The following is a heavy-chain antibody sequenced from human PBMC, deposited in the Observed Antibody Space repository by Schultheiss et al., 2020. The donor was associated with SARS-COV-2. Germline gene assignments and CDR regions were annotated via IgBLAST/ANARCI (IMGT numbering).Heavy chain of an antibody. CDR2: ISYDGSNK. CDR1: GFTFSSYG. CDR3: ARGLSD. V-gene: IGHV3-30*12. J-gene: IGHJ4*02. Sequence: GGSLRLSCAASGFTFSSYGMHWVRQAPGKGLEWVVVISYDGSNKYYADSVKGRFTISRDNSKNSLYLQMNSLRVEDTAVYYCARGLSDWGQGTLVTVSS. D-gene: IGHD2-21*02.